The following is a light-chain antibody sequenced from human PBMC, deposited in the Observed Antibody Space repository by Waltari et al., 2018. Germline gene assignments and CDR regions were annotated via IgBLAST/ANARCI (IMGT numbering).Light chain of an antibody. CDR1: GSDIGAYNY. V-gene: IGLV2-11*01. Sequence: QSALTQPLSVSGSPGQSVTISCTGTGSDIGAYNYVSWYQQHPDKAPKLLIYDVTERPPGGPGRFSGSKSGNTASLTISGLQAEDEAHYYCCSYVGAYSWVFGGGTDLTVV. CDR3: CSYVGAYSWV. CDR2: DVT. J-gene: IGLJ3*02.